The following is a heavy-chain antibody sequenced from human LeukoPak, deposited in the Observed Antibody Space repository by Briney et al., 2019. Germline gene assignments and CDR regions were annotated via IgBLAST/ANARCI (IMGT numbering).Heavy chain of an antibody. J-gene: IGHJ4*02. D-gene: IGHD6-19*01. CDR3: ARDGPAVYFDY. Sequence: PSETLSLTCTVSGDSLSSSYWSWVRQPAGKGLEWIGRIYTSGSTNYNPSLKSRVNISRDTSKNHFSLKLDSVTAADTAVYFCARDGPAVYFDYWGQGILVTVSS. V-gene: IGHV4-4*07. CDR1: GDSLSSSY. CDR2: IYTSGST.